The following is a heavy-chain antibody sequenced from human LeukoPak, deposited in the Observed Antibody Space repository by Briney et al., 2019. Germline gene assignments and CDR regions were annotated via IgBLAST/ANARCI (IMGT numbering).Heavy chain of an antibody. D-gene: IGHD6-13*01. CDR2: INHSGST. J-gene: IGHJ6*02. V-gene: IGHV4-34*01. CDR1: SGSFSGYY. Sequence: SETLSLTCAVYSGSFSGYYWSWIRQPPGKGLEWIGEINHSGSTNYNPSLKSRVTISVDTSKNQFSLKLSSVTAADTAVYYCARGPASYSSSWYGQYYYYYYGMDVWGQGTTVTVSS. CDR3: ARGPASYSSSWYGQYYYYYYGMDV.